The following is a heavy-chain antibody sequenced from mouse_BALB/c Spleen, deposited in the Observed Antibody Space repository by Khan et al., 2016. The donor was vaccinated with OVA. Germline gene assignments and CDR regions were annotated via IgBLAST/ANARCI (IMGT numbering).Heavy chain of an antibody. CDR3: AKDRGYYDMDY. V-gene: IGHV2-3*01. Sequence: QVQLKQSGPGLVAPSQSLSITCTVSGFSLTSYGVSWVRQPSGKGLEWLGIIWGDGNTNFHSALRSRLSISKDNSKSQVFLKLNSLQTDDTATYYCAKDRGYYDMDYWGQGTTVTVSS. CDR1: GFSLTSYG. CDR2: IWGDGNT. J-gene: IGHJ4*01.